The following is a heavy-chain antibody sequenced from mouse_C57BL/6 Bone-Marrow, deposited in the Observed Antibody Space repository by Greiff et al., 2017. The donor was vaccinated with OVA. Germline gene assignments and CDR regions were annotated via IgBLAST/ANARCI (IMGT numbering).Heavy chain of an antibody. CDR2: INPNNGGT. Sequence: EVQLQQSGPELVKPGASVKISCKASGYTFTDYYMNWVKQSHGKSLEWIGDINPNNGGTSYNQKFKGKATLTVDKSSSTAYMELRSLTSEDSAVYYCKYYGSSYSYWGQGTTLTVSS. J-gene: IGHJ2*01. D-gene: IGHD1-1*01. V-gene: IGHV1-26*01. CDR1: GYTFTDYY. CDR3: KYYGSSYSY.